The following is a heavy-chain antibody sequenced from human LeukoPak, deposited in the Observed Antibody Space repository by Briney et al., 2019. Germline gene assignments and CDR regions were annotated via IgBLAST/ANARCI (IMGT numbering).Heavy chain of an antibody. CDR2: ISYDGSNK. D-gene: IGHD3-10*01. CDR1: GFTFSSYA. V-gene: IGHV3-30-3*01. CDR3: ARAMVRGVNNYYYGMDV. Sequence: GGSLRLSGAASGFTFSSYAMHWVRQAPGKGLEWVAVISYDGSNKYYADSVKGRFTISRDNSKNTLYLQMNSLRAEDTAVYYCARAMVRGVNNYYYGMDVWGQGTTVTVSS. J-gene: IGHJ6*02.